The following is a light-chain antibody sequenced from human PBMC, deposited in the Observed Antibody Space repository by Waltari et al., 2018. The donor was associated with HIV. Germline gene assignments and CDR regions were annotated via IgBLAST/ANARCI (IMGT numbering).Light chain of an antibody. V-gene: IGLV1-47*01. CDR3: AAWTDSLRGVV. CDR1: SSHIGSFY. Sequence: QSVLTQPPSASGTPGQRVTISCSGSSSHIGSFYVFWYQQLPGSAPKLLIYRNNQRPSGVPDRFSGSKSGTSASLAISGLRSEDEADYYCAAWTDSLRGVVFGGGTKLSVL. CDR2: RNN. J-gene: IGLJ2*01.